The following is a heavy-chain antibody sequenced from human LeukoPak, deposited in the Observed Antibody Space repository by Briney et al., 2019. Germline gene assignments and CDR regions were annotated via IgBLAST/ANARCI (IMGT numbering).Heavy chain of an antibody. Sequence: GGSLRLSCAASGFTFSSYGMSWVRQAPGEGLEWVSAISGSSGSTYYVDSVKGRFTISRDNSKNTLYLQMNSLRAEDTAVYYCVSQGNYDYGWGSYRLAELFDYWGQGTLVTVSS. CDR3: VSQGNYDYGWGSYRLAELFDY. D-gene: IGHD3-16*02. CDR2: ISGSSGST. CDR1: GFTFSSYG. V-gene: IGHV3-23*01. J-gene: IGHJ4*02.